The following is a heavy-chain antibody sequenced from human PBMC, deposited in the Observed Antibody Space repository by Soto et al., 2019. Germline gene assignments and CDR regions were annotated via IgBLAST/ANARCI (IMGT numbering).Heavy chain of an antibody. V-gene: IGHV6-1*01. J-gene: IGHJ6*03. D-gene: IGHD3-3*01. CDR3: AKGGEGGYDFLEWLIHYYYYYMDV. Sequence: SQTLSLTCAISGDSVSDSSVSWNWIRQSPSRGLEWLGRTNYGSKWSYAYAESVRSRITINADTSKNQFSLHLNFGAAEDTAVYYCAKGGEGGYDFLEWLIHYYYYYMDVWGKGTTVTVSS. CDR2: TNYGSKWSY. CDR1: GDSVSDSSVS.